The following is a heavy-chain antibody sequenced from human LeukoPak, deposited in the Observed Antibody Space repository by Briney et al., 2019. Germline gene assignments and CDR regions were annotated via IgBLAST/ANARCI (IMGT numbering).Heavy chain of an antibody. CDR2: ISSSSSYI. CDR1: GFTFSSYS. V-gene: IGHV3-21*01. J-gene: IGHJ3*02. Sequence: GGSLRLSCAASGFTFSSYSMNWVRQAPGKGLEWVSSISSSSSYIYYADSVKGRFTISRDNAKNSLYLQMNSLRAEDTAVYYCARPYSSGLDAFDIWGQGTMVTISS. D-gene: IGHD6-19*01. CDR3: ARPYSSGLDAFDI.